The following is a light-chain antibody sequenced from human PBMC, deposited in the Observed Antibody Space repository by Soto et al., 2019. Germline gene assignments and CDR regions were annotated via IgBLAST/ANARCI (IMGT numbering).Light chain of an antibody. CDR2: AAS. Sequence: DIQMTQSPSSLAASVGDRVTITCRASQGIRNDLSWYQQKPGKAPKRLIYAASSLQSGVPSRLSVSGSGTEFTLTISSLQPEDFATYYCLQHNSGPRTFGQGTKVDIK. V-gene: IGKV1-17*01. CDR1: QGIRND. CDR3: LQHNSGPRT. J-gene: IGKJ1*01.